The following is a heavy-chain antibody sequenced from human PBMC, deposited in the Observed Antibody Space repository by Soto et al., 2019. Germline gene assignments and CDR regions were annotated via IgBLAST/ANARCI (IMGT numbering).Heavy chain of an antibody. CDR3: AKDREEAGERYFDY. D-gene: IGHD6-19*01. V-gene: IGHV3-23*01. J-gene: IGHJ4*02. Sequence: GGSLRLSCAASGFTFSSYAMSWVRQAPGKGLEWVSAISGSGGSTYYADSVKGRFTISRDNSKNTLYLQMNSLRAEDTAVYYCAKDREEAGERYFDYWGQGTLVTSPQ. CDR1: GFTFSSYA. CDR2: ISGSGGST.